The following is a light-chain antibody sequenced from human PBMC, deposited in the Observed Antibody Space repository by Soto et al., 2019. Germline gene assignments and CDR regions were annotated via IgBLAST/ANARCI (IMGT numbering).Light chain of an antibody. CDR1: QSVGSH. Sequence: EIVLTHSPDTLSLSPGERATLSCRASQSVGSHLTWYQHKPGQAPRLLIYDAFNRASGIPARFSGSGSGTDFTLTISSLEPEDFAVYYCQHRTNWRLSFGGGTKVEI. CDR3: QHRTNWRLS. J-gene: IGKJ4*01. V-gene: IGKV3-11*01. CDR2: DAF.